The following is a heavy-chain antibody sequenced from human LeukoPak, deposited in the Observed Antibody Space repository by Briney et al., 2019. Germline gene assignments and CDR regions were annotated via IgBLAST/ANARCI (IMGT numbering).Heavy chain of an antibody. CDR1: GFTFSSYG. CDR2: ISYDGSNK. Sequence: PGGSLRLSCAASGFTFSSYGMHWVRQAPGKGLEWVAVISYDGSNKYYADSVKGRFTISRDNSKNTLYLQMNSLRAEDTAVYYCAKDEDIVVVVAAEYGMDVWGQGTTVTVSS. CDR3: AKDEDIVVVVAAEYGMDV. V-gene: IGHV3-30*18. D-gene: IGHD2-15*01. J-gene: IGHJ6*02.